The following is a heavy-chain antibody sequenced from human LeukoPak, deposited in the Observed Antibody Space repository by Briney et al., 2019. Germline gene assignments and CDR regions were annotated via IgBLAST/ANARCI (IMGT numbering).Heavy chain of an antibody. D-gene: IGHD1-26*01. CDR1: GYTFTSYG. Sequence: ASVKVYCKASGYTFTSYGISWVRQAPGQGLEWMGWISAYNGNTNYAQKLQGRVTMTTDTSTSTAYMELRSLRSDDTAVYYCARVIVGATHFDYWGQGTLVTVSS. J-gene: IGHJ4*02. CDR3: ARVIVGATHFDY. V-gene: IGHV1-18*01. CDR2: ISAYNGNT.